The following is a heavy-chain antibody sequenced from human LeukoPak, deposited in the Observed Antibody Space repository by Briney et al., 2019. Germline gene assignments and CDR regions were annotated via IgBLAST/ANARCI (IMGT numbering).Heavy chain of an antibody. Sequence: SETLSLTCTVSGDSISSYYWSWIRQPPGKGLEWIGHMYYSGSTNYNPSLKSRVTISVDTSKNQFSLSLSSVTAADTALYYCARSLNARARDAFNIWGQGTMVTVSS. CDR3: ARSLNARARDAFNI. CDR2: MYYSGST. V-gene: IGHV4-59*01. J-gene: IGHJ3*02. CDR1: GDSISSYY. D-gene: IGHD3-10*02.